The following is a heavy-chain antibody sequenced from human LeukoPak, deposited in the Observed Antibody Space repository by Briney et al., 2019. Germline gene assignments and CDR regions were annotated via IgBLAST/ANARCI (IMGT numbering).Heavy chain of an antibody. V-gene: IGHV3-23*01. D-gene: IGHD3-22*01. CDR2: ISGSGDNT. CDR3: GKGSYYDSSGSFYFDY. CDR1: GFTFSSYA. Sequence: PGGSLRLSCAASGFTFSSYAMSWVRQAPGKGLEWVSGISGSGDNTYYADSVKGRFTISRDNSKNTLYVQVNSLGTEDTAAHYCGKGSYYDSSGSFYFDYWGQGTLVTVSS. J-gene: IGHJ4*02.